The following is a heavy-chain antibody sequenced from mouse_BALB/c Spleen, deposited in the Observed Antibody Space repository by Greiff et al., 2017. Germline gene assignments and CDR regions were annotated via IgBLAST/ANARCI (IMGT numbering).Heavy chain of an antibody. J-gene: IGHJ4*01. CDR3: TRSSSGGDY. D-gene: IGHD1-1*01. CDR2: IRLKSNNYAT. V-gene: IGHV6-6*02. Sequence: EVKLVESGGGLVQPGGSMKLSCVASGFTFSNYWMNWVRQSPEKGLEWVAEIRLKSNNYATHYAESVKGRFTISRDDSKSSVYLQMNNLRAEDTGIYYCTRSSSGGDYWGQGTSVTVSS. CDR1: GFTFSNYW.